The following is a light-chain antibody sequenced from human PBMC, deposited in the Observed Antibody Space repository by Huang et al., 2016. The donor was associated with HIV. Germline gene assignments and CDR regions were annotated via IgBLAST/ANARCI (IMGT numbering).Light chain of an antibody. CDR2: EAS. CDR3: QQYNTFT. CDR1: QSVSTR. J-gene: IGKJ3*01. V-gene: IGKV1-5*03. Sequence: DSQMTQSPSTLSAAIGDRVTITCRASQSVSTRLAWYQQKPGKAPRLLFQEASSFESGVPSRFSGSGSGTEFTLTISSLQPDDSATYSCQQYNTFTFGPGTKVDI.